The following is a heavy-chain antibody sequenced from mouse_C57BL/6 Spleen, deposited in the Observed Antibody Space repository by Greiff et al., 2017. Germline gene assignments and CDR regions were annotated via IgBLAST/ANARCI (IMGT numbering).Heavy chain of an antibody. J-gene: IGHJ1*03. D-gene: IGHD1-1*01. CDR1: GYAFSSYW. V-gene: IGHV1-80*01. CDR3: ARDITTVVATRYFDV. Sequence: VQVVESGAELVKPGASVKISCKASGYAFSSYWMNWVKQRPGKGLEWIGQIYPGDGDTNYNGKFKGKATLTADKSSSTAYMQLSSLTSEDSAVYFCARDITTVVATRYFDVWGTGTTVTVSS. CDR2: IYPGDGDT.